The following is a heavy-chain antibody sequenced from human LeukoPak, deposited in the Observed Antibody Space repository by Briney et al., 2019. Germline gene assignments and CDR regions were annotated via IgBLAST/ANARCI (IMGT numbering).Heavy chain of an antibody. J-gene: IGHJ4*02. CDR2: ICWNSGTI. CDR1: GFTFDDYA. Sequence: PGRSLSLSCAASGFTFDDYAMHWVRQAPGKGLEWVSGICWNSGTICYADSVKGRFIISRDNDKNSLFLQMNRLAADDTAVYGSAKDRNYYAARSYYNINYWGQGTLVTVCS. CDR3: AKDRNYYAARSYYNINY. V-gene: IGHV3-9*01. D-gene: IGHD3-10*01.